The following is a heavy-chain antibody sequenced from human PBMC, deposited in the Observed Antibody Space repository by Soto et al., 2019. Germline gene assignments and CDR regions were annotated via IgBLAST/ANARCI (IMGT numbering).Heavy chain of an antibody. D-gene: IGHD6-25*01. CDR3: ARDRSGTSVFYYNYMDV. CDR2: IYYSGST. Sequence: QVQLQESGPGLVKPSQTLSLTCTVSGGSISSGGYYWSWIRQHPGKGLEWIGYIYYSGSTYYNPSLKSRATISVDTSKTQCSLKLSSVPAADTAVYYCARDRSGTSVFYYNYMDVWGKGATVTVSS. J-gene: IGHJ6*03. V-gene: IGHV4-31*03. CDR1: GGSISSGGYY.